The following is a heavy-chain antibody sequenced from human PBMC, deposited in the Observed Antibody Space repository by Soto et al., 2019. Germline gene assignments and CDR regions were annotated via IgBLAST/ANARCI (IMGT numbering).Heavy chain of an antibody. Sequence: SETLSLTGTVSGDSVSSGGYNWSWIRQPPGKGLEWIGYIYSSGSANYNPSLKSRVTISRDTSKNQISLKVASVTAADTAGYYCARGFSSVSMDAWGQGTTVTVSS. V-gene: IGHV4-61*08. D-gene: IGHD6-19*01. CDR3: ARGFSSVSMDA. CDR1: GDSVSSGGYN. J-gene: IGHJ6*02. CDR2: IYSSGSA.